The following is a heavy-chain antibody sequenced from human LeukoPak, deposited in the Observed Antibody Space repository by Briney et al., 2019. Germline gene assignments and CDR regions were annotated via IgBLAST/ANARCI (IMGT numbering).Heavy chain of an antibody. J-gene: IGHJ4*02. CDR2: INPNSGGT. D-gene: IGHD3-9*01. V-gene: IGHV1-2*02. CDR3: ARDSDILTGYYYFDY. Sequence: GASVKVSCKASSYTFTNYAFTWVRQAPGQGLEWMGWINPNSGGTSYAQKFQGRVTMTRDTSTSTAYMELSRLRSDDTAVYYCARDSDILTGYYYFDYWGQGTLVTVSS. CDR1: SYTFTNYA.